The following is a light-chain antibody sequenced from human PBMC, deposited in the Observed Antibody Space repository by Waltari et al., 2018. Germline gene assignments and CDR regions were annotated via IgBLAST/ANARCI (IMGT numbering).Light chain of an antibody. Sequence: QSALTQPPSASGSPGQSVTISCTGTSSDVGCYNSVSWYQQHPGKAPKLMIYEVTKRPSGVPDRFSGSKSGNTASLTVSGLQAEDEAGYYCSSYAGSNKYVLFGGGTKLTVL. CDR2: EVT. CDR3: SSYAGSNKYVL. V-gene: IGLV2-8*01. CDR1: SSDVGCYNS. J-gene: IGLJ2*01.